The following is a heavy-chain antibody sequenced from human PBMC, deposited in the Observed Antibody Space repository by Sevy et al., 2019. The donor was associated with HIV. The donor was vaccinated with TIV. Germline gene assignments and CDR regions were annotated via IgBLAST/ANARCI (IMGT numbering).Heavy chain of an antibody. CDR1: GFTFSSYW. D-gene: IGHD5-12*01. V-gene: IGHV3-7*03. J-gene: IGHJ3*02. Sequence: GGSLRLSCAASGFTFSSYWMSWVRQAPGKGLEWVANIKQDGSEKYYVDSVKGRFTISRDNAKNPLYLQMNSLRAEDTAVYYCARGGGYDYRDAFDIWGQGTMVTVSS. CDR2: IKQDGSEK. CDR3: ARGGGYDYRDAFDI.